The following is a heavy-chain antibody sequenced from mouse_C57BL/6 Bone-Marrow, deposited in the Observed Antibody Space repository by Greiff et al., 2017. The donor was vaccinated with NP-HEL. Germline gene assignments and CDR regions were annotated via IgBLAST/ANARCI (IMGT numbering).Heavy chain of an antibody. J-gene: IGHJ1*03. CDR2: FYPGSGSI. Sequence: QVQLKESGAELVKPGASVKLSCKASGYTFTEYTIHWVKQRSGQGLEWIGWFYPGSGSIKYNEKFKDKATLTADKSTSTVYMELSRLTSEDSAVYFCARHEDHDYGGAHWYFDVWGTGTTVTVSS. CDR1: GYTFTEYT. V-gene: IGHV1-62-2*01. D-gene: IGHD2-4*01. CDR3: ARHEDHDYGGAHWYFDV.